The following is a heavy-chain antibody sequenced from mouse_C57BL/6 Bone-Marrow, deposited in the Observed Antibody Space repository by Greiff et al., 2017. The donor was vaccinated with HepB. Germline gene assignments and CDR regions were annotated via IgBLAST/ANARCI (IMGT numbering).Heavy chain of an antibody. Sequence: VQLQQSGAELVRPGTSVKVSCKASGYAFTNYLIEWVKQRPGQGLEWIGVINPGSGGTNYDEKFKGKATLTADKSSSTAYMQLSSLTSEDSAVYFCARGGRFDYWGQGTTLTVSS. CDR3: ARGGRFDY. V-gene: IGHV1-54*01. CDR1: GYAFTNYL. CDR2: INPGSGGT. J-gene: IGHJ2*01.